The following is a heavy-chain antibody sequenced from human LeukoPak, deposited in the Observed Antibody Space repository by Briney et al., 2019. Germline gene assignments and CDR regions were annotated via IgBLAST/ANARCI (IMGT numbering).Heavy chain of an antibody. V-gene: IGHV1-8*03. CDR1: GYTFTSYD. CDR2: MNPNSGNT. J-gene: IGHJ4*02. D-gene: IGHD5-24*01. Sequence: ASVKVSCKASGYTFTSYDINWVRQATGQGLEWMGWMNPNSGNTGYAQKFQGRVTITRNTSISTAYMELSSLRAEDTAVYYCVGEEGGYNSRPHWGQGTLVTVSS. CDR3: VGEEGGYNSRPH.